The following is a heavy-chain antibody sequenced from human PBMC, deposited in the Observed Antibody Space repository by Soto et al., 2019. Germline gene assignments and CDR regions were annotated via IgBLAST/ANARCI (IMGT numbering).Heavy chain of an antibody. CDR2: IIPIFGTA. V-gene: IGHV1-69*06. Sequence: QVQLVQSGAKVKKPGSSVKVSCKASGGTFSRYAISWVRQAPGQGLEWMGGIIPIFGTANYAQKFQGRVTITADKSTSTAYMELSSLRSEDTAVYYCARVRRDSSGWYLGEYWGQGTLVTVSS. D-gene: IGHD6-19*01. CDR1: GGTFSRYA. CDR3: ARVRRDSSGWYLGEY. J-gene: IGHJ4*02.